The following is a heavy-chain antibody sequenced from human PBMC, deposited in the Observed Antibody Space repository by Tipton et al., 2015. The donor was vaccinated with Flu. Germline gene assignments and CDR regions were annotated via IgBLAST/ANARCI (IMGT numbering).Heavy chain of an antibody. D-gene: IGHD1-26*01. CDR2: IYSGGNT. CDR3: ARGSWEVRFDP. J-gene: IGHJ5*02. V-gene: IGHV4-4*07. Sequence: GLVKPSETLSLTCTVSGGSISTYYWSWIRQPAGKGLEWIGRIYSGGNTNYNPSLKSRVSMSVDTSKNQFSLKLRSATAADTAMYYCARGSWEVRFDPWGQGTLVTVSS. CDR1: GGSISTYY.